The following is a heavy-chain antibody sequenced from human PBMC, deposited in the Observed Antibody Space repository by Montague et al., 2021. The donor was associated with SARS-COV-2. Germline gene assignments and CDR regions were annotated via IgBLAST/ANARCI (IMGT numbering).Heavy chain of an antibody. CDR2: SSDSGST. CDR3: ATFRRTQLLFGTLDYGMDV. CDR1: GGSISSYY. V-gene: IGHV4-59*01. D-gene: IGHD2-21*02. Sequence: SETLSLTCTVSGGSISSYYWSWIRQPPGRGLQLIGYSSDSGSTNYNPSLKSQGTISVDTSKNHFTLRLSSVTAADTAVYYCATFRRTQLLFGTLDYGMDVWGQGTTVTVSS. J-gene: IGHJ6*02.